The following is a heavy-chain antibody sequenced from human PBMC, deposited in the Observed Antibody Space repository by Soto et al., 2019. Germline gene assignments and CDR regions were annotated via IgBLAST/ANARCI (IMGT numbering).Heavy chain of an antibody. D-gene: IGHD3-3*01. CDR1: GGSFSGYY. CDR3: ARGGVYDFWSAYYYYYGMDV. J-gene: IGHJ6*02. CDR2: INHSGST. V-gene: IGHV4-34*01. Sequence: LSLTCAVYGGSFSGYYWSWIRQPPGKGLEWIGEINHSGSTNYNPSLKSRVTISVDTSKNQFSLKLSSVTAADTAVYYCARGGVYDFWSAYYYYYGMDVWGQGTTVTVSS.